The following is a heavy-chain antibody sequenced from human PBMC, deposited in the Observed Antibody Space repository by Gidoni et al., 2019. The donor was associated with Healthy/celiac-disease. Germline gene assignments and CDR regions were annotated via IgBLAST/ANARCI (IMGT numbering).Heavy chain of an antibody. D-gene: IGHD5-12*01. Sequence: QVQLVQSGAEVKKPGASVKVSCKASGYTFTSYDINWVRQATGQGLEWMGLMNPNSSNTDYAQKCQGGVTMTRNTSISTAYMELGSLRSEDTAVYYCARGFDIVATIIIYGMDVWGQGTTVTVSS. CDR2: MNPNSSNT. V-gene: IGHV1-8*01. CDR1: GYTFTSYD. J-gene: IGHJ6*02. CDR3: ARGFDIVATIIIYGMDV.